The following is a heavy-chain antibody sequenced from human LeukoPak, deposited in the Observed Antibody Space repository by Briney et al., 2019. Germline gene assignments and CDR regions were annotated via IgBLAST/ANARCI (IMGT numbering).Heavy chain of an antibody. D-gene: IGHD6-6*01. CDR3: ARVGSSDSFDI. Sequence: ASVKVSCKASGGTFSSYAISWVRQAPGQGLEWMGRIIPILGQTNYAQRSQGRITITADKSTGTGYMELSSLRTEDTAVYFCARVGSSDSFDIWGQGTLVIVSS. CDR1: GGTFSSYA. CDR2: IIPILGQT. J-gene: IGHJ3*02. V-gene: IGHV1-69*04.